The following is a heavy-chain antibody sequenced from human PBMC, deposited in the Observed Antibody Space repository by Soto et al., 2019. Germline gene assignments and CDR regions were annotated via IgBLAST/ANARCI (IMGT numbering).Heavy chain of an antibody. CDR2: VSGSGGST. CDR1: GFKFSNYA. CDR3: AKGVTRGAGTLGDAFDY. Sequence: GGSLRLSCAASGFKFSNYAMSWVRQAPGKGLEYVSSVSGSGGSTNYADSVKGRFIISRDNSKNTLSLQMNSLRAEDTAVYYCAKGVTRGAGTLGDAFDYWGQGTLVTVSS. J-gene: IGHJ4*02. V-gene: IGHV3-23*01. D-gene: IGHD6-19*01.